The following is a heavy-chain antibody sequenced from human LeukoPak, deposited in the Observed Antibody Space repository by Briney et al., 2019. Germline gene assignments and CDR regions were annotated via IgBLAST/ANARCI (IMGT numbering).Heavy chain of an antibody. Sequence: SETLSLTCTVSGGSISSYYWSWIRQPPGKGLEWIGYIYYSGSTNYNPSLRSRVTISVDTSKNQFSLKLTSVTAADTAVYYCARGRVQLYYWGQGTLVTVSS. CDR3: ARGRVQLYY. V-gene: IGHV4-59*12. CDR1: GGSISSYY. J-gene: IGHJ4*02. D-gene: IGHD5-18*01. CDR2: IYYSGST.